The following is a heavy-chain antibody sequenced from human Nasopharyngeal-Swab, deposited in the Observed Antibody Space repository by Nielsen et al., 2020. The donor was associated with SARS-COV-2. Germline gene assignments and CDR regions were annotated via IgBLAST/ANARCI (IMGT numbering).Heavy chain of an antibody. J-gene: IGHJ6*02. V-gene: IGHV4-34*01. CDR3: ARRAARYYYGMDV. D-gene: IGHD6-6*01. CDR1: GGSFSGYY. CDR2: INHSGST. Sequence: SETLSLTCAVYGGSFSGYYRSWIRQPPGKGLEWIGEINHSGSTNYNPSLKSRVTISVDTSKNQFSLKLSSVTAADTAVYYCARRAARYYYGMDVWGQGTTVTVSS.